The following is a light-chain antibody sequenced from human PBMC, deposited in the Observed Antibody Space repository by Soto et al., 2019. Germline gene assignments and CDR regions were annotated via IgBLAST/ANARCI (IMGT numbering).Light chain of an antibody. Sequence: QSALTQPPSASGSPGQSVTISCTGTSSDVGGNNSVSWYHQHPGKAPKLMIYEVTKRPSGVPDRFSGSKSGNTASLTVSGLQAEDEADYYCSSFAVSSYVFGTGTKLTAL. CDR3: SSFAVSSYV. V-gene: IGLV2-8*01. J-gene: IGLJ1*01. CDR2: EVT. CDR1: SSDVGGNNS.